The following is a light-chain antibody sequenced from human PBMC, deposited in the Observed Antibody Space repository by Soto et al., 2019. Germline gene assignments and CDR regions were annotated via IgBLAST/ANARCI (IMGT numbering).Light chain of an antibody. CDR1: QSVSSSY. J-gene: IGKJ3*01. CDR2: GAS. Sequence: EIVLTQSPGTLSLSPGERATLSCRASQSVSSSYLAWYQQKPGQAPRLLIYGASSRATGIPDRFSGSGSGTDFTLTINRLEPEDFAVYYCQPYGSSLFTFGPGTKVDIK. CDR3: QPYGSSLFT. V-gene: IGKV3-20*01.